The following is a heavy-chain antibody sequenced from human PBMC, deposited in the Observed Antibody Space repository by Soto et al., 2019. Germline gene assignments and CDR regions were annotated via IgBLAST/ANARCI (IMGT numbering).Heavy chain of an antibody. D-gene: IGHD3-3*01. Sequence: PGGSLRLSGAASGFTFSSYSMNWVRQAPGKGLEWISYISTTSSSIYYADSVKGRFTISRDNAKNSLFLQMNSLRDEDTAVYYCARKGVAFDYWGQGALVTVSS. V-gene: IGHV3-48*02. CDR1: GFTFSSYS. J-gene: IGHJ4*02. CDR2: ISTTSSSI. CDR3: ARKGVAFDY.